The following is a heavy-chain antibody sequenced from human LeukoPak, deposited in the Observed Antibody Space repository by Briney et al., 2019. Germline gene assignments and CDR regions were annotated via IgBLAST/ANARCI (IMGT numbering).Heavy chain of an antibody. J-gene: IGHJ6*03. CDR1: GYTFTSYA. D-gene: IGHD1-20*01. V-gene: IGHV7-4-1*02. CDR2: INTNTGNP. CDR3: ASTSITGFGVGVYYYYYYYMDV. Sequence: ASVKVSCKASGYTFTSYAMNWVRQAPGQGLEWMGRINTNTGNPTYARGFTGRFVFSLDTSVSTAYLQISSLKAEDTAVYYCASTSITGFGVGVYYYYYYYMDVWGKGTTVTVSS.